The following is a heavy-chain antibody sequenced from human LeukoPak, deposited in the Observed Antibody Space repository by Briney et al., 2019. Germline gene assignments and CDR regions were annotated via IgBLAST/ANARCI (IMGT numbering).Heavy chain of an antibody. Sequence: GGSLRLSCAASGFTFDDYGMSWVRQAPGKGLEWVSGINWNGGSTGYADSVRGRFTISRDNAKNSLHLQMNSLRAEDTALYYCARGAPYYYYMDVWGKGTTVTVSS. J-gene: IGHJ6*03. V-gene: IGHV3-20*04. CDR2: INWNGGST. CDR3: ARGAPYYYYMDV. CDR1: GFTFDDYG.